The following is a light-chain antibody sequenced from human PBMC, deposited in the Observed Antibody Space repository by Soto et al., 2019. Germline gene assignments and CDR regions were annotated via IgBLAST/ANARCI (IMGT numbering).Light chain of an antibody. V-gene: IGLV2-8*01. CDR1: SSDVGGYNY. CDR2: EVS. CDR3: SSYAGSNSWV. Sequence: QSALTQPPSASGSPGQSVTISCTGTSSDVGGYNYVSWYQQHPGKAPKLMIYEVSKRPSGVPDRFSGSKSGNTASLTVSWLQAEDEADYYCSSYAGSNSWVFGGGTKLTVL. J-gene: IGLJ3*02.